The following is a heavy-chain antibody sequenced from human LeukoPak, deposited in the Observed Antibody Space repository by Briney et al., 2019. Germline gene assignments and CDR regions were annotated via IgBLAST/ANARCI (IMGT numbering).Heavy chain of an antibody. D-gene: IGHD1-26*01. CDR1: GGSISTYF. J-gene: IGHJ4*02. CDR3: ARHKSSGTYPLDY. Sequence: SETLSLTCTVSGGSISTYFWSWIRQPPGKGLEWIGHIYFSGSTNYNPSLKSRVTISVDTSKDQFSLKLSSVTAADTAVYYCARHKSSGTYPLDYWGQGSLVTVSS. V-gene: IGHV4-59*08. CDR2: IYFSGST.